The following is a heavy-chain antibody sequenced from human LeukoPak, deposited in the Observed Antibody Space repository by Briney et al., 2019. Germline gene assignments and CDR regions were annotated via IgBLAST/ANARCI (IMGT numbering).Heavy chain of an antibody. V-gene: IGHV3-30*04. CDR2: ISYDGSDK. J-gene: IGHJ6*03. CDR1: GFTFSSDA. Sequence: GRSLRLSCAASGFTFSSDAMHWVRQAPGKGLEWVAVISYDGSDKYYADSVKGRFIISRDNSKNTLYLQMNSLRAEDTAVYYCARGGFWSGYYYYYYHMDVWGKGTTVTVSS. CDR3: ARGGFWSGYYYYYYHMDV. D-gene: IGHD3-3*01.